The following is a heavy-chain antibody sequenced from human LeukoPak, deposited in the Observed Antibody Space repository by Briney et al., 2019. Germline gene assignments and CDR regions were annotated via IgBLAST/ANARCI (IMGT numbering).Heavy chain of an antibody. CDR3: ARVYSSSYFDY. J-gene: IGHJ4*02. CDR1: GGSISSYY. Sequence: PSETLSLTCTASGGSISSYYWSWIRQPPGKGLEWIGYIYYSGSTNYNPSLKSRVTISVDTSKNQFSLKLSSVTAADTAVYYCARVYSSSYFDYWGQGTLVTVSS. CDR2: IYYSGST. V-gene: IGHV4-59*01. D-gene: IGHD6-13*01.